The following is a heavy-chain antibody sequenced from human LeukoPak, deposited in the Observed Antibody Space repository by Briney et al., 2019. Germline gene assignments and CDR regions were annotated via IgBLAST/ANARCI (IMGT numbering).Heavy chain of an antibody. Sequence: PGGSLRPPCAVPGFTFRSYSMNWVRQPPGKGLEWVSSISDSSTYIFNADPVQGRFTISRDDAKNSLYLQLNSLRVEDTAVYYCVRVVYCSGGSCSYYFDFWGQGTLVTVSS. J-gene: IGHJ4*02. CDR1: GFTFRSYS. D-gene: IGHD2-15*01. CDR3: VRVVYCSGGSCSYYFDF. V-gene: IGHV3-21*01. CDR2: ISDSSTYI.